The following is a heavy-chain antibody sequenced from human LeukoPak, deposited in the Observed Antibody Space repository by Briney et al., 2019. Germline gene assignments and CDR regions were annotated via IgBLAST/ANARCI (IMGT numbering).Heavy chain of an antibody. J-gene: IGHJ6*02. V-gene: IGHV3-7*04. CDR3: ARPRDYGDYGFYYYYGMDV. CDR1: GFTFSSYW. Sequence: GGSLRLSCAASGFTFSSYWMGWVRQAPGKGLEWVANIKQDGSEKYYVDSVKGRFTISRDHAKNSLYLQMNSLRAEDTAVYYCARPRDYGDYGFYYYYGMDVWGQGTTVTVSS. CDR2: IKQDGSEK. D-gene: IGHD4-17*01.